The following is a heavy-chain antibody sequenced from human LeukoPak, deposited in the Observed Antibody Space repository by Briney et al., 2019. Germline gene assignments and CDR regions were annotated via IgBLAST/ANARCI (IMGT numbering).Heavy chain of an antibody. CDR3: ARGSGSSWYFYFDY. CDR1: GFTFSNYA. J-gene: IGHJ4*02. CDR2: ISYDGSTK. V-gene: IGHV3-30-3*01. D-gene: IGHD6-13*01. Sequence: GGSLRLSCVASGFTFSNYAIHWVRQAPGKGLEWVAVISYDGSTKYTDSVKGRFTISRDNAKNSVYLQMNSLRAEDTALYYCARGSGSSWYFYFDYWGQGTLVTVSS.